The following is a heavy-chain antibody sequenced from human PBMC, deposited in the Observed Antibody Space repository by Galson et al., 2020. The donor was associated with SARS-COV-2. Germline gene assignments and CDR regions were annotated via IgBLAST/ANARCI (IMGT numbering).Heavy chain of an antibody. CDR2: ISYDGSNK. V-gene: IGHV3-30*18. CDR3: AKDPGLTVAGDAFDI. J-gene: IGHJ3*02. CDR1: GFTFSSYG. D-gene: IGHD6-19*01. Sequence: GGSLRLSCAASGFTFSSYGMHWVRQAPGKGLEWVAVISYDGSNKYYADSVKGRFTISRDNSKNTLYLQMNSLRAEDTAVYYCAKDPGLTVAGDAFDIWGQGTMVTVSS.